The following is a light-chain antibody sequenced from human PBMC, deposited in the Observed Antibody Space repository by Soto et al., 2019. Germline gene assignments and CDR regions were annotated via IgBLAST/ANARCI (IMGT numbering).Light chain of an antibody. Sequence: QSVLAQPASVSGSPGQSITISCTGTSNDIGIYNFVSWYRQYPGKAPQLLIYDVTKWALGVSNRFSGSKSGSTASLTISGLQAEDEAEYYCCSFATTGTWVFGGGTQLTVL. CDR1: SNDIGIYNF. J-gene: IGLJ7*01. CDR3: CSFATTGTWV. V-gene: IGLV2-23*02. CDR2: DVT.